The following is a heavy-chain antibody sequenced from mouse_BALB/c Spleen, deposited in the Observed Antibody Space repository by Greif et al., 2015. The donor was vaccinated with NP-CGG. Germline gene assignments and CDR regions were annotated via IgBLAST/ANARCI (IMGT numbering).Heavy chain of an antibody. Sequence: VQLQESGAELVRPGVSVKISCKGSGYTFTDYAMHWVKQSHAKSLEWIGVISTYYGDASYNQKFKGKATMTVDKSSSTAYMELACLTSEDSAIYYCASGYSGTSSYFYYCAQGTTLTVSS. CDR1: GYTFTDYA. J-gene: IGHJ2*01. D-gene: IGHD1-1*01. CDR2: ISTYYGDA. V-gene: IGHV1S137*01. CDR3: ASGYSGTSSYFYY.